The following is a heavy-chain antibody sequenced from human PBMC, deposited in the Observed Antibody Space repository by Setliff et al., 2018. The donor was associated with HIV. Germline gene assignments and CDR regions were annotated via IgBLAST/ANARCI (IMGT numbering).Heavy chain of an antibody. CDR3: ARGGYSSGWSDMDV. D-gene: IGHD6-19*01. CDR2: IYYSGST. Sequence: PSETLSLTCAVYGGSFSVTGWGWIRQPPGKGLEWIGYIYYSGSTNYNPSLKSRVTISVDTSKNQFSLKLSSVTAADTAVYYCARGGYSSGWSDMDVWGKGTTVTVSS. CDR1: GGSFSVTG. J-gene: IGHJ6*03. V-gene: IGHV4-59*01.